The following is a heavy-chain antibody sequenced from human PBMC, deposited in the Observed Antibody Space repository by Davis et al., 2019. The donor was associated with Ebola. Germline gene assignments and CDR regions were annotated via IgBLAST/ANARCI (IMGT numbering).Heavy chain of an antibody. CDR2: SNPSDMST. J-gene: IGHJ5*02. V-gene: IGHV1-46*01. CDR1: GYSFTDFY. D-gene: IGHD6-19*01. CDR3: ARGVAGSGWFDP. Sequence: ASVKVSCKASGYSFTDFYVHWVRQAPGQGMKWRGGSNPSDMSTTYAQRFQGRATMTRDTTASTAYMELTSLKSEDTAVYYCARGVAGSGWFDPWGQGTLVTVSS.